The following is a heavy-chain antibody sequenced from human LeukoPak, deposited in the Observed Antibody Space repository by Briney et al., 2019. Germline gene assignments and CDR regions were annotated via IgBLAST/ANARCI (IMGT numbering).Heavy chain of an antibody. J-gene: IGHJ5*02. CDR1: GGSISSGDYY. CDR3: ARPYYYDSRIDP. V-gene: IGHV4-30-4*01. CDR2: MYYSGSA. Sequence: SQTLSLTCTVSGGSISSGDYYWSWIRQPPGKGLEWIAYMYYSGSAYYNPSHKSRVTMSADTSKNQLSLKLSSVTAADTAVYYCARPYYYDSRIDPWGQGILVTVSS. D-gene: IGHD3-22*01.